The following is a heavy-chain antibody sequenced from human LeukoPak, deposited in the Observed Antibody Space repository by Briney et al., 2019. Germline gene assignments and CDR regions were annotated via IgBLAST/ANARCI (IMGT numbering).Heavy chain of an antibody. V-gene: IGHV1-2*02. D-gene: IGHD5-12*01. J-gene: IGHJ4*02. Sequence: ASVKVSFKSSGYTFTGYYMHWVRQAPGQGLEWMGWINPNSDGTNYAQKFQGRVTMTRDTSISTAYMELSRLRSDDTGVYYCARVVWLRSYFDYWGQGTLVTVSS. CDR1: GYTFTGYY. CDR3: ARVVWLRSYFDY. CDR2: INPNSDGT.